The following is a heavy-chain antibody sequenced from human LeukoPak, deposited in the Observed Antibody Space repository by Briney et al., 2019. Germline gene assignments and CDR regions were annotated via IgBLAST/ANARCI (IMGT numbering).Heavy chain of an antibody. D-gene: IGHD2-2*01. CDR2: INSDGSST. Sequence: GGSLRLSCAASGFTFSSYWMHWVRQAPGKGLVWVSLINSDGSSTSYADSVKGRFTISRDNAKNTLYMQMNSLRAEDTAVYYCARGLGCSSTSCYYYYYYMDVWGKGTTVTVSS. CDR3: ARGLGCSSTSCYYYYYYMDV. V-gene: IGHV3-74*01. J-gene: IGHJ6*03. CDR1: GFTFSSYW.